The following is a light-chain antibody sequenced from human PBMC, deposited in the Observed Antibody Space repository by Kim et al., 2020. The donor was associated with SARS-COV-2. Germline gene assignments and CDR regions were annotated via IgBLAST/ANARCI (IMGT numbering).Light chain of an antibody. J-gene: IGLJ2*01. CDR2: GKN. CDR1: SLRIYY. V-gene: IGLV3-19*01. CDR3: NSRDSSGNHVL. Sequence: ALEQTVRITCQGDSLRIYYASWYQQKPGQAPVLVIYGKNNRPSGIPDRFSGSSSGNTASLTITGAQAEDEADYYCNSRDSSGNHVLFGGGTQLTVL.